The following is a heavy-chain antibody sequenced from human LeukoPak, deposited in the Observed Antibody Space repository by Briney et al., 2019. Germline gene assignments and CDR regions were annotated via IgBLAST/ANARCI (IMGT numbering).Heavy chain of an antibody. J-gene: IGHJ4*02. CDR3: AKGRFHDSSGYLGPIDY. Sequence: QTGGSLRLSCAASGFTFSSYAMSWVRQAPGKGLEWVSAISGSGGSTYYADSVKGRFTISRDNSKNTLYLQMNSLRAEDTAVYYCAKGRFHDSSGYLGPIDYWGQGTLVTVSS. V-gene: IGHV3-23*01. CDR2: ISGSGGST. D-gene: IGHD3-22*01. CDR1: GFTFSSYA.